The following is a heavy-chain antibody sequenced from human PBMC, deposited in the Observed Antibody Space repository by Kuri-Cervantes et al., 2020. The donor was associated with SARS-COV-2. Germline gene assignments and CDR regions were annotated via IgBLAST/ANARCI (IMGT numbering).Heavy chain of an antibody. J-gene: IGHJ4*02. D-gene: IGHD3-16*01. CDR2: INHSGST. CDR3: ARGVGGGETFDF. V-gene: IGHV4-34*01. Sequence: ESLKISCAVYGGSFSGYYWSWIRQPPGKGLEWIGEINHSGSTNYNLSLKSRVTIFLDTSKNQFSLKLRSVTAADTAMYYCARGVGGGETFDFWGQGTLVTVSS. CDR1: GGSFSGYY.